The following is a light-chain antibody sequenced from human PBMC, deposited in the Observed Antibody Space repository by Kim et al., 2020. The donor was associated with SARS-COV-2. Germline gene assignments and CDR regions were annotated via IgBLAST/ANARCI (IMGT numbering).Light chain of an antibody. Sequence: SVSPGQKASITCYGDKLGDKSACWYQQKPGQAPVLVIYQDSKRPSGIPERFSGSNSGNTATLTISGTQAMDEADYYCQAWDSSTAVFGTGTKVTVL. CDR3: QAWDSSTAV. CDR1: KLGDKS. J-gene: IGLJ1*01. V-gene: IGLV3-1*01. CDR2: QDS.